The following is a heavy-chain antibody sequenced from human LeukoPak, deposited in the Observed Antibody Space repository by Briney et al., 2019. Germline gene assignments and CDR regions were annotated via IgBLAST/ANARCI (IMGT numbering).Heavy chain of an antibody. CDR1: GFTFSSYG. CDR2: ISYDGSNK. D-gene: IGHD5-18*01. V-gene: IGHV3-30*18. Sequence: GGSLRLSCAASGFTFSSYGMNWVRQAPGKGLEWVAVISYDGSNKYYADSVKGRFTISRDNSKNTLYLQMESLRAEDTAVYFCAKDGGYSYGDLSCFDYWGQGTLVTVSS. J-gene: IGHJ4*02. CDR3: AKDGGYSYGDLSCFDY.